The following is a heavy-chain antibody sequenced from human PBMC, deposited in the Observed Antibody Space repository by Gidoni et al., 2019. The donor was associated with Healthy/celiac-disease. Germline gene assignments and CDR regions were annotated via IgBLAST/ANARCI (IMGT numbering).Heavy chain of an antibody. CDR3: AREYYYDSSGYYPGYYYGMDV. CDR1: GFPFSSYG. CDR2: IWYDGSNK. J-gene: IGHJ6*02. V-gene: IGHV3-33*01. Sequence: QVQLVESGGGVVQPGRSLRLSCAASGFPFSSYGMHGVRQAPGKGLGWVAVIWYDGSNKYYADSVKGRFTISRDNSKNTLYLQMNSLRAEDTAVYYCAREYYYDSSGYYPGYYYGMDVWGQGTTVTVSS. D-gene: IGHD3-22*01.